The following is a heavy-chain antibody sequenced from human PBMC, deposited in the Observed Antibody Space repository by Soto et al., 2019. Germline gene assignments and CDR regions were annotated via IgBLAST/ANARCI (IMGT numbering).Heavy chain of an antibody. CDR1: GGSISSGGYS. V-gene: IGHV4-30-2*01. Sequence: QLQLQESGSGLVKPSQTLSLTCTVSGGSISSGGYSWTWIRQPPGKGLEWIGYTYHSGTSYSNPSLKSRVTISVDRSNNQSTLRLSSAPAAATAVYYCGRDRVVRGSDYYYSGMDVWGQGTRVTVSS. CDR3: GRDRVVRGSDYYYSGMDV. J-gene: IGHJ6*02. D-gene: IGHD3-10*01. CDR2: TYHSGTS.